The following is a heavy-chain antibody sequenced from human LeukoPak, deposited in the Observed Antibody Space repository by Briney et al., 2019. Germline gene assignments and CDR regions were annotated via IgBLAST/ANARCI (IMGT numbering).Heavy chain of an antibody. Sequence: GGSLRLSCAASGSTFSSFSTYDFNWVRQAPGKGLEWVSYISSSGATIYYADSVKGRFTVSRDNAKNMLYLLMNSLRVDDTAVYYCVRALLGTSDYWGQGTLVTVSS. D-gene: IGHD7-27*01. J-gene: IGHJ4*02. CDR1: GSTFSS. CDR2: ISSSGATI. V-gene: IGHV3-48*03. CDR3: VRALLGTSDY.